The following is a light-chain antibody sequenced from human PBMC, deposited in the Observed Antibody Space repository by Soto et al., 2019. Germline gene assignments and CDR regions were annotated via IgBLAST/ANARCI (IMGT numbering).Light chain of an antibody. CDR2: GAS. J-gene: IGKJ1*01. V-gene: IGKV3D-15*01. Sequence: EIVMTQSPATLSVSPGERATLSCRASQSVSSKLAWYQQKPGQAPRLLIYGASTRATGIPARFSGSGSGTESTLTISSLQSEDFAVYYCQQYNNWWTFGQGTKVEIK. CDR3: QQYNNWWT. CDR1: QSVSSK.